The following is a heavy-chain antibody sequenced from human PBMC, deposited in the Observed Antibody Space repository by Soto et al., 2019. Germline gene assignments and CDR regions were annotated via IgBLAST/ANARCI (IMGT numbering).Heavy chain of an antibody. CDR2: ISYDGIKK. V-gene: IGHV3-30*03. D-gene: IGHD3-16*01. Sequence: QVQLVESGGGVVQPGRSLRLSCAASGFIFSSCGMHWVRQAPGKGLEWVAVISYDGIKKYYGDSVKGRFAISRDNSKNTLYLQMNSLSADDTAVYYCVPDGGPFGDGRERGDYWGQGTLVAVSS. J-gene: IGHJ4*02. CDR3: VPDGGPFGDGRERGDY. CDR1: GFIFSSCG.